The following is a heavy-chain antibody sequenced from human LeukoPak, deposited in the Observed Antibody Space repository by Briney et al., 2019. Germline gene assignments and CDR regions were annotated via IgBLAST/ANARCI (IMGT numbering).Heavy chain of an antibody. Sequence: SVKVSCKASGGTFSSYAISWVRQAPGQGLEWMGGTIPIFGTANYAQKFQGRVTITADESTSTAYMELSSLRSEDTAVYYCARENSGGAVAGTFIYYYYGMDVWGQGTTVTVSS. CDR2: TIPIFGTA. D-gene: IGHD6-19*01. J-gene: IGHJ6*02. V-gene: IGHV1-69*13. CDR3: ARENSGGAVAGTFIYYYYGMDV. CDR1: GGTFSSYA.